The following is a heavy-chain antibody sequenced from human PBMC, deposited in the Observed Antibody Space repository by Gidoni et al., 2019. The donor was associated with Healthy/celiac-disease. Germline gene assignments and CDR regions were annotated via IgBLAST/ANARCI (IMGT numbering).Heavy chain of an antibody. CDR1: GCTFSSYG. J-gene: IGHJ3*02. V-gene: IGHV3-30*18. D-gene: IGHD2-21*01. Sequence: QVQLVESGGGVVQPGRSLRLSCAASGCTFSSYGMHWVRQAPGKGLEWVAVISYDGSNKYYADSVKGRFTISRDNSKNTLYLQMNSLRAEDTAVYYCAKDLNSINGFDIWGQGTMVTVSS. CDR2: ISYDGSNK. CDR3: AKDLNSINGFDI.